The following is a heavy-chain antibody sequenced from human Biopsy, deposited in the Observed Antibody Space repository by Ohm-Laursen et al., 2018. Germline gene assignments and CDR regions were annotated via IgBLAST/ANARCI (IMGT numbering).Heavy chain of an antibody. CDR3: AADINVWNVNY. D-gene: IGHD1-1*01. Sequence: GSSVKVSCKVSGYTLTALSMHWVRQAPGRGLEWMGGFAPENGKTIYAQKFQGRITMTEDTSTDTAYTELSSLRSEDTAVYYCAADINVWNVNYWGQGTQVTVSS. J-gene: IGHJ4*02. CDR1: GYTLTALS. V-gene: IGHV1-24*01. CDR2: FAPENGKT.